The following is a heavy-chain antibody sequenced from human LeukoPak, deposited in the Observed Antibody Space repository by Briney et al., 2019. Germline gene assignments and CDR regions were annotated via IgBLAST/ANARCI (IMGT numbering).Heavy chain of an antibody. Sequence: SETLSLTCAVYGGSFGGYYWSWIRQPPGKGLEWIGEINHSGSTNYNPSLKSRVTISVDTSKNQFSLKLSSVTAADTAVYYCARPRGSSLRHFDYWGQGTLVTVSS. CDR3: ARPRGSSLRHFDY. V-gene: IGHV4-34*01. CDR2: INHSGST. J-gene: IGHJ4*02. CDR1: GGSFGGYY. D-gene: IGHD6-13*01.